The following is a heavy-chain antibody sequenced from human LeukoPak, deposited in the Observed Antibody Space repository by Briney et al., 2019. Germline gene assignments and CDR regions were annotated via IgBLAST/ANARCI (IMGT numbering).Heavy chain of an antibody. Sequence: SGTLSLTCAVSGGSISSSNWWSWVRQPPGKGLEWIGEIHHSGSTNYNPSLKSRVSISVDKSKNQFSLKLSSVTAADTAVYYCARALMNYDSSGYYERAGGFDYWGQGTLVTVSS. J-gene: IGHJ4*02. CDR3: ARALMNYDSSGYYERAGGFDY. D-gene: IGHD3-22*01. V-gene: IGHV4-4*02. CDR2: IHHSGST. CDR1: GGSISSSNW.